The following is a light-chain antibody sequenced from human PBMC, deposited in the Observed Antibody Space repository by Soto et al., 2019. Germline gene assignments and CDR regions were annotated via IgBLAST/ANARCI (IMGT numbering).Light chain of an antibody. CDR1: QSVNSN. Sequence: EIVMTQSPATLSVSPGERATLSCRASQSVNSNLAWYQQKPGQAPRLLIYGASTRATGIPARFSGSGSGTDFTLTISSLQSEDFAVYYCQQYNNWPLGFGEGTKVEIK. CDR2: GAS. CDR3: QQYNNWPLG. V-gene: IGKV3-15*01. J-gene: IGKJ4*01.